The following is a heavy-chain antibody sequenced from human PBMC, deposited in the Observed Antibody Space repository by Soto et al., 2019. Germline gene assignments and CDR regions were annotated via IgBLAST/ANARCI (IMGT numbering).Heavy chain of an antibody. V-gene: IGHV4-59*08. Sequence: SETLSLTCTVSGGSISSYYWSWIRQPPGKGLEWIGYIYYSGSTNYNPSLKSRVTISVDTSKNQFSLKPSSVTAADTAVYYCGSLGGVDYIGGSYRPLDVFNIGGQGKMSTVSS. CDR2: IYYSGST. D-gene: IGHD3-16*02. CDR3: GSLGGVDYIGGSYRPLDVFNI. J-gene: IGHJ3*02. CDR1: GGSISSYY.